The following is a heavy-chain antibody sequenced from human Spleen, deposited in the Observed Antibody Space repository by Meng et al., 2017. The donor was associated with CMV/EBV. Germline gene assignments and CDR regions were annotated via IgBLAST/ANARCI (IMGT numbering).Heavy chain of an antibody. CDR2: INPNTGDT. J-gene: IGHJ4*02. Sequence: CKASGYTFTGHYLHWVRQAPGQGLEWMGRINPNTGDTKYAQMFQGRVTLTRDTSITTAYMEVSSLRSDDTAVYYCARYCGADCLFDYWGQGALVTVSS. CDR1: GYTFTGHY. CDR3: ARYCGADCLFDY. V-gene: IGHV1-2*06. D-gene: IGHD2-21*01.